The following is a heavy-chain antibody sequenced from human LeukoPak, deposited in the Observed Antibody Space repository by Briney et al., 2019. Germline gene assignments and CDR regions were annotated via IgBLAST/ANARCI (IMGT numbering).Heavy chain of an antibody. CDR3: ARSGSGSYGPVDY. Sequence: PSETLSLTCTVSGGSISTYYWSWIRQSPGKGREWIGYIYYRGNTNYNPSLKSRVTISLDTSKNQFSLKLSSVTAADTAVYYCARSGSGSYGPVDYWGQGTLVTVSS. CDR2: IYYRGNT. CDR1: GGSISTYY. V-gene: IGHV4-59*01. D-gene: IGHD3-10*01. J-gene: IGHJ4*02.